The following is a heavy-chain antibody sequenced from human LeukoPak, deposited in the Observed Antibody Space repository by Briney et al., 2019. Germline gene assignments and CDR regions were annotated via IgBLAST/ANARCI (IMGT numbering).Heavy chain of an antibody. CDR1: GGSISSYY. J-gene: IGHJ4*02. CDR3: ARTRAYGGRPDY. D-gene: IGHD4-23*01. Sequence: SETLSLTCTVSGGSISSYYWSWIRQPPGKGLEWIGYISYSGSTNYNPSLKSRVTISVDTCKNQFSLKLTSVTAADTAVYYCARTRAYGGRPDYWGQGTLVTVSS. CDR2: ISYSGST. V-gene: IGHV4-59*01.